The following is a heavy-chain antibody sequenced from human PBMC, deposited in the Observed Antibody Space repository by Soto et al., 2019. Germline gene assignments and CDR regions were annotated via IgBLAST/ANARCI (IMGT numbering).Heavy chain of an antibody. CDR3: TRDRGMGAVASTGGGIS. V-gene: IGHV3-30-3*01. D-gene: IGHD6-19*01. CDR1: GFTFNTYA. J-gene: IGHJ5*02. Sequence: QVHLVESGGGVVQPGRSLRLSCAASGFTFNTYAIHWVRQAPGKGLEWVAVISYDGNNKFYAKSVKGRFTISRDNAKNILYLQMNSLRTGDTAVYYCTRDRGMGAVASTGGGISWGQGTVVTVSS. CDR2: ISYDGNNK.